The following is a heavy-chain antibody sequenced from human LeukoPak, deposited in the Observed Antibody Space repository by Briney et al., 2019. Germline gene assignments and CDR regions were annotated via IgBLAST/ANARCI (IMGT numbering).Heavy chain of an antibody. CDR3: ARGNIAAAGIHY. CDR2: ISGSGGST. Sequence: GGSLRLSCAASGFTFSSYAMSWVRQAPGKGLEWVSAISGSGGSTYYADSEKGRFTISRDKSKNTLYLQMNSLRAEDTAVYYCARGNIAAAGIHYWGQGTLVIVSS. V-gene: IGHV3-23*01. D-gene: IGHD6-13*01. J-gene: IGHJ4*02. CDR1: GFTFSSYA.